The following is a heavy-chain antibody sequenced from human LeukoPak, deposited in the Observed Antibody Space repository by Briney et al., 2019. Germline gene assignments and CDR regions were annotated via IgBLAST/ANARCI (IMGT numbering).Heavy chain of an antibody. CDR3: ARDWYHAIDY. J-gene: IGHJ4*02. CDR2: IPYDGSNK. CDR1: GFTFSRYG. Sequence: GGSLRLSCAASGFTFSRYGIHWVRQAPGKGLEWMAVIPYDGSNKYYADSVKGRFTISRDNAKNTLYLQMNSLRAEDTAVYYCARDWYHAIDYWGQGTLVTASS. V-gene: IGHV3-30*03. D-gene: IGHD2-2*01.